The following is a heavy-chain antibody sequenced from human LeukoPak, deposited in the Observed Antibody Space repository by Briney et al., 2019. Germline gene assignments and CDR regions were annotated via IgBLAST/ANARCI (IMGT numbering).Heavy chain of an antibody. D-gene: IGHD3-10*01. CDR3: ARGQVLVGGNWFDP. V-gene: IGHV1-2*02. J-gene: IGHJ5*02. CDR2: MSPNSGDT. CDR1: GYPFTDYY. Sequence: ASVKVSCKASGYPFTDYYIHWVRQAPGHGFEWIGWMSPNSGDTLSPQKFQGRVTMTRGTAISTAYMELSSLRSDDTAVYYCARGQVLVGGNWFDPWGQGTLVTVSS.